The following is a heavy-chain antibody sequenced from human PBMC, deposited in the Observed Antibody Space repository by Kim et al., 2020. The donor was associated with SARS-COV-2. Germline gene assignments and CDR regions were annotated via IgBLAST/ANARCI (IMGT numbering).Heavy chain of an antibody. CDR2: ISAYNGNT. Sequence: ASVKVSCKASGYTLTSYGISRVRQAAGQGLEWMGWISAYNGNTNYAQKLQGRVTMTTDTSTSTAYMELRSLRSHDTAVYYCAKSSGTHYYYYYGVDVWGQGTPVTVSS. V-gene: IGHV1-18*04. CDR3: AKSSGTHYYYYYGVDV. D-gene: IGHD3-10*01. CDR1: GYTLTSYG. J-gene: IGHJ6*02.